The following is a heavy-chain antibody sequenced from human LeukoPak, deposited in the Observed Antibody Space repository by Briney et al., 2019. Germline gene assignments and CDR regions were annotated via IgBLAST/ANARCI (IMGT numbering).Heavy chain of an antibody. D-gene: IGHD3-16*01. CDR1: GFTFSDYY. CDR2: ISRGGSTI. CDR3: ARGGRGYFDY. V-gene: IGHV3-11*01. J-gene: IGHJ4*02. Sequence: PGGSLRLSCAASGFTFSDYYMSCIRPAPGEGLEGVLYISRGGSTISYADSVKGRFTISRDNAKNSLYLQMNSLRAEDTAVYYCARGGRGYFDYWGQGTLVTVSS.